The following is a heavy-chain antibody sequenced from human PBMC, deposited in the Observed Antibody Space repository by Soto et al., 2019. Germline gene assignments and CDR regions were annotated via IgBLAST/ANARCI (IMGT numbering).Heavy chain of an antibody. J-gene: IGHJ3*02. D-gene: IGHD2-15*01. V-gene: IGHV4-61*01. Sequence: SETLSLTCTVSGGSVSSGSYYWSWIRQPPGKGLEWIGYIYYSGSTNYNPSLKSRVTISVDTSKNQFSLKLSSVTAADTAVYYCARDRVLVGGNPGAFDIWGQGTMVTVSS. CDR2: IYYSGST. CDR3: ARDRVLVGGNPGAFDI. CDR1: GGSVSSGSYY.